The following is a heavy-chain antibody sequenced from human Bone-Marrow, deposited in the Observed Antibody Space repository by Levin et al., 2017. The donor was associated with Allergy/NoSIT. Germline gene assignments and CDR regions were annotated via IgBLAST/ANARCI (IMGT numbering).Heavy chain of an antibody. V-gene: IGHV3-13*04. Sequence: GGSLILSCAASGFTFSSYDMHWVRQATGRGLEWVSAIGTAADSYYSGSVKGRFTVSRDNAKNSFYLQMNSLRAGDTAVYYCARVALPRYCTSTSCSDSGYYFDYCGQGTLVTVSS. CDR3: ARVALPRYCTSTSCSDSGYYFDY. CDR2: IGTAADS. D-gene: IGHD2-2*01. CDR1: GFTFSSYD. J-gene: IGHJ4*02.